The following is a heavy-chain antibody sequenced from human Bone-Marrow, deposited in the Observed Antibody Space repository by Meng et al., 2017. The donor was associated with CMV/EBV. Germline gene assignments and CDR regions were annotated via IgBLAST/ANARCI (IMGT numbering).Heavy chain of an antibody. CDR1: GFTFSSYA. J-gene: IGHJ4*02. Sequence: LSLTCAASGFTFSSYAMHWVRQAPGKGLEYVSAISSNGGSTYYADSVKGRFTISRDNSKNTLYLQMGSLRAEDMAVYYCARVTTVTTPYWGQGTVVTVSS. CDR2: ISSNGGST. CDR3: ARVTTVTTPY. V-gene: IGHV3-64*02. D-gene: IGHD4-11*01.